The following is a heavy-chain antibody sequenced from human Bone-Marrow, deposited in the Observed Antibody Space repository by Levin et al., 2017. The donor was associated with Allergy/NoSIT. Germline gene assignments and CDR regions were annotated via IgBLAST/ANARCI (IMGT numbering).Heavy chain of an antibody. Sequence: QAGGSLRLSCAASGFTFSSYAMHWVRQAPGKGLEWVAVISYDGSNKYYADSVKGRFTISRDNSKNTLYLQMNSLRAEDTAVYYCAKGLAGTRSFDIWGQGTMVTVSS. CDR2: ISYDGSNK. V-gene: IGHV3-30-3*01. J-gene: IGHJ3*02. CDR1: GFTFSSYA. CDR3: AKGLAGTRSFDI. D-gene: IGHD6-13*01.